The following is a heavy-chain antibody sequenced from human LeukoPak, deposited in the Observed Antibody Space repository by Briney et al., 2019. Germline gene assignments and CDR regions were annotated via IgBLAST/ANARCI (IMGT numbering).Heavy chain of an antibody. CDR2: INAGNGNT. J-gene: IGHJ6*02. CDR1: GYTFTSYA. D-gene: IGHD5-24*01. Sequence: GASVKVSCKASGYTFTSYAMHWVRQAPGQRLEWMGWINAGNGNTKYSQKFQGRVTITRDTSASTAYMELSSLRSEDTAVYYCARGIHGYIDYGMDVWGQGTTVTVSS. V-gene: IGHV1-3*01. CDR3: ARGIHGYIDYGMDV.